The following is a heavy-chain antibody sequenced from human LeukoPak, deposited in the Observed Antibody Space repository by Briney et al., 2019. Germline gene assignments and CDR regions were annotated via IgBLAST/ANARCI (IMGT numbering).Heavy chain of an antibody. CDR3: ARSCSGDSCYSNAFVI. J-gene: IGHJ3*02. V-gene: IGHV4-34*01. D-gene: IGHD2-15*01. CDR1: GGSFSGYY. Sequence: SETLSLTCAVYGGSFSGYYWSWIRQPPGKGLEWIGEINHSGSTNYNPSLKSRVTISVDTSKNQFSLKLSSVTAADTAVYYCARSCSGDSCYSNAFVIWGQGTMVTVSS. CDR2: INHSGST.